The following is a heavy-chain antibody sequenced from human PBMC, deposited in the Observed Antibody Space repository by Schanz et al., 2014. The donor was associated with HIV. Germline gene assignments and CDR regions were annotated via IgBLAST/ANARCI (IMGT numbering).Heavy chain of an antibody. Sequence: EVQLVESGGGLVQPGRSLRLSCAASGFTFDDFAMHWVRQAPGKGLEWVSSISWNSGIIGYADSVKGRFSISRDNAKSSLYLEINSLRAEDTAVYYCVSPYSSGWYTPPFHYWGQGTLVTVSA. CDR3: VSPYSSGWYTPPFHY. V-gene: IGHV3-9*01. D-gene: IGHD6-13*01. J-gene: IGHJ4*02. CDR2: ISWNSGII. CDR1: GFTFDDFA.